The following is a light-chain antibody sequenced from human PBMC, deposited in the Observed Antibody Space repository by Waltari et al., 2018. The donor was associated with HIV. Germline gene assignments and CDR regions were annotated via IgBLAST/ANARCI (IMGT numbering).Light chain of an antibody. CDR3: YSADDSGDYKG. CDR2: KDN. Sequence: SHELTQPSSVSVSSGQTARITRAGDVLPKKHAFWFQHKSGKAPVLVIYKDNVRPSDHPDRISGSSSVTMATLTISGAQVDDEADYYCYSADDSGDYKGFGGGTKLTVL. J-gene: IGLJ2*01. V-gene: IGLV3-10*01. CDR1: VLPKKH.